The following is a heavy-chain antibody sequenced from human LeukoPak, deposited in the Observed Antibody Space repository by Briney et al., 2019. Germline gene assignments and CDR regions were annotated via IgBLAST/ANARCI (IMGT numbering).Heavy chain of an antibody. D-gene: IGHD3-10*01. J-gene: IGHJ4*02. Sequence: GGSLRLSCAASGFTFSSYDMHWVRQATGKGLEWVSVMGTSGDTYYAGSVKGRFTISRENGKNSLYLQMNSLTAEDAAVYSCARGTGSGSQSRYYFDYWGQGTLVTVSS. CDR1: GFTFSSYD. CDR2: MGTSGDT. CDR3: ARGTGSGSQSRYYFDY. V-gene: IGHV3-13*04.